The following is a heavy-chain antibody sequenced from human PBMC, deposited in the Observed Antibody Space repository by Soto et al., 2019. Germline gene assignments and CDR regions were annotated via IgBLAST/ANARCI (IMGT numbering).Heavy chain of an antibody. V-gene: IGHV3-30*18. CDR1: GFTLSSYA. CDR3: AKPIRWFGELQGPFDY. Sequence: QVQLVESGGGVVQPGRSLRLSCAASGFTLSSYAMYWVRQAPGKGLEWVAVISYDGSKKYYADSVKGRFTISRDNSKNTLYLQMNSLRAEDTAVYYCAKPIRWFGELQGPFDYWGQGTLVTVSS. J-gene: IGHJ4*02. D-gene: IGHD3-10*01. CDR2: ISYDGSKK.